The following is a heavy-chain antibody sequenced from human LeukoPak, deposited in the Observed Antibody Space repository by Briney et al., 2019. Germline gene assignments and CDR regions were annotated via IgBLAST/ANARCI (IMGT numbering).Heavy chain of an antibody. V-gene: IGHV1-69*13. D-gene: IGHD2-15*01. Sequence: ASVKVSCKASGGTFSSYAISWVRQAPGQGLEWMGGIIPIFGTANYAQKFQGRVTITADESTSTAYMELSSLRSEDTAVYYCARGEDCSGGSCYPLYYYGMDVWGQGTTVTVPS. J-gene: IGHJ6*02. CDR1: GGTFSSYA. CDR3: ARGEDCSGGSCYPLYYYGMDV. CDR2: IIPIFGTA.